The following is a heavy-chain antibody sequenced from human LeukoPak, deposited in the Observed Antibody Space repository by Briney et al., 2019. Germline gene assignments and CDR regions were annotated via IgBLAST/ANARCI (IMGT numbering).Heavy chain of an antibody. CDR3: AREWPAMVQGLDY. J-gene: IGHJ4*02. D-gene: IGHD5-18*01. CDR2: INHSGST. CDR1: GGSFSGYY. V-gene: IGHV4-34*01. Sequence: PSETLSLTCAVYGGSFSGYYWSWIRQPPGKGLEWIGEINHSGSTNYNPSLKSRVTISVDTSKNQFSLKLSSVTAADTAVYYCAREWPAMVQGLDYWGQGTLVTVSS.